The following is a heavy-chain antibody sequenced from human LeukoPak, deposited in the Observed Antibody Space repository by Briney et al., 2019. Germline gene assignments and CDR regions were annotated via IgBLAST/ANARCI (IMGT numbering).Heavy chain of an antibody. V-gene: IGHV4-59*01. CDR3: ARATAAGLDY. CDR1: GGSICSYY. D-gene: IGHD6-13*01. J-gene: IGHJ4*02. CDR2: IYYSGST. Sequence: SETLSLTCTVSGGSICSYYWSWIRQPPGKGLAWIGYIYYSGSTNYNPSLKSRVTISVDTSKNQFSLKLSSVTAADTAVYYCARATAAGLDYWGQGTLVTVSS.